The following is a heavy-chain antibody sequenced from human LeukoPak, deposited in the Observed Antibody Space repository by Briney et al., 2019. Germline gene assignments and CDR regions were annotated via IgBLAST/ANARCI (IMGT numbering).Heavy chain of an antibody. CDR2: INSDGSEG. V-gene: IGHV3-7*03. CDR3: ARSSYSSSSSV. D-gene: IGHD6-6*01. CDR1: GFTFSGFW. Sequence: SLRLSCAVSGFTFSGFWMSWSSQAPGKGLEWVASINSDGSEGYYADVVKGRFTISRDNAKNSLYLQINSLRAEDTAVYYCARSSYSSSSSVWGQGTMVTVSS. J-gene: IGHJ3*01.